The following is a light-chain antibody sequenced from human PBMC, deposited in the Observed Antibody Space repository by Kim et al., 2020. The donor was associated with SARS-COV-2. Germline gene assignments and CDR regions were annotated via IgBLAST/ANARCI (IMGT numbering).Light chain of an antibody. CDR2: GAS. CDR3: QQYRHSPLVYS. J-gene: IGKJ2*03. CDR1: QSVSSDY. V-gene: IGKV3-20*01. Sequence: DIVLTQSPGTLSLSPGERATLSCRASQSVSSDYLAWYQQKPGKAPRLLMYGASRRATGIPDRFSGSGSGTDFILTISRLEPEDFAMYYCQQYRHSPLVYSCGQGTKLEI.